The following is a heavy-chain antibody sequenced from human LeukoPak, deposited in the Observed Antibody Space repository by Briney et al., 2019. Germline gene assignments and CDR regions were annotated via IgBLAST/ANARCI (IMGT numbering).Heavy chain of an antibody. V-gene: IGHV3-23*01. D-gene: IGHD6-19*01. J-gene: IGHJ5*02. CDR2: ISGSGNTT. CDR1: VFTFS. CDR3: AKMGGRVWYKIPET. Sequence: GGSLRLSCTASVFTFSMAWVRQAPGMGLEWVSTISGSGNTTYYADFVRGRFTISRDNSKNTLYLQMNGLRVEDTALYYCAKMGGRVWYKIPETWGQGTLVTVSS.